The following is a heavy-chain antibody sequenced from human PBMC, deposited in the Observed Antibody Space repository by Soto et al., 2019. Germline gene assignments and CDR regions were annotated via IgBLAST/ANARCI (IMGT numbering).Heavy chain of an antibody. V-gene: IGHV4-39*01. J-gene: IGHJ6*03. CDR3: AIKVGPIGDYGYYYYYMDV. Sequence: SETLSLTCTVSGGSISSSSYYWGWIRQPPGKGLEWIGSIYYSGSTYYNPSLKSRVTISVDTSKNQFSLKLSSVTAADTAVYYCAIKVGPIGDYGYYYYYMDVWGKGTTVTVSS. CDR2: IYYSGST. CDR1: GGSISSSSYY. D-gene: IGHD4-17*01.